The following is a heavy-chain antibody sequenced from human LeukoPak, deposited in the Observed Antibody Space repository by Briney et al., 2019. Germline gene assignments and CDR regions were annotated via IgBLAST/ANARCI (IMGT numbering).Heavy chain of an antibody. CDR1: GFTFSSYA. CDR2: IWYDGSNK. Sequence: GGSLRLSCAASGFTFSSYAMHWVRQAPGKGLEWVAVIWYDGSNKYYADSVKGRFTISRDNSKNTLYLQMNSLRAEDTAVYYCARDHLYYFDYWGQGTLVTVSS. J-gene: IGHJ4*02. CDR3: ARDHLYYFDY. V-gene: IGHV3-33*08.